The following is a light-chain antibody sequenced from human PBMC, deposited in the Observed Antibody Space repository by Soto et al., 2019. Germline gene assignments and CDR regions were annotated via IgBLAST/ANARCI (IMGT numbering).Light chain of an antibody. CDR1: QSISNSC. CDR3: QQSGSSLRT. J-gene: IGKJ1*01. Sequence: EIVLTQSPGTLSLSPGERATLSCRASQSISNSCLAWYQQKPGQAPRLLMYGASSRATAIPDRFGGRGSGTDSTLTISRLVPGDLAVYYCQQSGSSLRTFGQGTKVEIK. V-gene: IGKV3-20*01. CDR2: GAS.